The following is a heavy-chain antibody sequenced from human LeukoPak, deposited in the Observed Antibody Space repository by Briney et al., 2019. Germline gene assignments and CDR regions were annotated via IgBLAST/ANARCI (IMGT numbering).Heavy chain of an antibody. V-gene: IGHV4-61*08. CDR1: GGSISSGGYY. CDR3: ARAITPGGWYFDY. CDR2: IYYSGST. D-gene: IGHD5-24*01. J-gene: IGHJ4*02. Sequence: SQTLSLTCTVSGGSISSGGYYWSWIRQPPGKGLEWIGYIYYSGSTNYNPSLKSRVTISVDTSKNQFSLKLSSVTAADTAVYYCARAITPGGWYFDYWGQGTLVTVSS.